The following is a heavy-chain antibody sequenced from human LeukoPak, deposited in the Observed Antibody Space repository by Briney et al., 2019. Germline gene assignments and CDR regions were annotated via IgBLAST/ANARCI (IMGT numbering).Heavy chain of an antibody. CDR2: IYYSGST. J-gene: IGHJ6*01. D-gene: IGHD3-16*02. CDR3: ADPKMFREVFV. V-gene: IGHV4-59*01. Sequence: SETLSLTCTVSGGSISSYYWSWIRQPAGKGLEWIGYIYYSGSTNYNPSLKSRVTISVDTSKNQFSLKLSSVTAAATAVYYCADPKMFREVFVRGQGNPGTVS. CDR1: GGSISSYY.